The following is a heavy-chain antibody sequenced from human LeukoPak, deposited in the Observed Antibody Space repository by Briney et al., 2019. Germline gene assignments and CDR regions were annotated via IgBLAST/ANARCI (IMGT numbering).Heavy chain of an antibody. V-gene: IGHV4-59*08. Sequence: PSETLSLTCTVSGGSISSYYWSWIRQPPGKGLEWIGYIYYSGSTNYNPSLKSRVTISVDTSKNQFSLKLSSVTAADTAVYYCARLLGGGKDIDYWGQGTLVTVSS. CDR2: IYYSGST. J-gene: IGHJ4*02. CDR1: GGSISSYY. CDR3: ARLLGGGKDIDY. D-gene: IGHD4-23*01.